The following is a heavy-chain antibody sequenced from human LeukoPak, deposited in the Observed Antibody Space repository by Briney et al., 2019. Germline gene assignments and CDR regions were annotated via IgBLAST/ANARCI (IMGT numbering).Heavy chain of an antibody. Sequence: SETLSLTCAVYGGSFSGYYWSWIRQPPGKGLEWIGEINHSGSTNYNPSLKSRVTISVDTSKNQFSLKLSSVTAADTAVYYCARAGNEWLLSFDYWGQGTLVTVSS. D-gene: IGHD3-3*01. J-gene: IGHJ4*02. V-gene: IGHV4-34*01. CDR3: ARAGNEWLLSFDY. CDR2: INHSGST. CDR1: GGSFSGYY.